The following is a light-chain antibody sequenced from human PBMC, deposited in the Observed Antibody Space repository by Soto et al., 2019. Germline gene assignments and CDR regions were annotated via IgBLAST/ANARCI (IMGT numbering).Light chain of an antibody. CDR1: SSNIVSNT. V-gene: IGLV1-44*01. CDR3: AAWDDSRNGDF. CDR2: ANN. J-gene: IGLJ1*01. Sequence: QSVLTQPPSASGTPGQRVTISCSGSSSNIVSNTVNWYQQLPGTAPKLRIHANNQRPSGVPDRFSGSKSGTSASLAISWLQSEEADYYCAAWDDSRNGDFFVTGTKVTVL.